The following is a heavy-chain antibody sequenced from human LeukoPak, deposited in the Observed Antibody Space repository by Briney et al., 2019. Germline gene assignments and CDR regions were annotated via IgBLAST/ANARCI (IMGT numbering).Heavy chain of an antibody. D-gene: IGHD6-19*01. V-gene: IGHV4-34*01. CDR3: ARGGRQWLVFENPYYFDY. J-gene: IGHJ4*02. Sequence: SETLSLTCAVYGGSFGGYYWTWIRQPPGKGLEWIGSIYYSGSTYYNPSLKSRVTISVDTSKNQFSLKLSSVTAADTAVYYCARGGRQWLVFENPYYFDYWGQGTLVTVSS. CDR1: GGSFGGYY. CDR2: IYYSGST.